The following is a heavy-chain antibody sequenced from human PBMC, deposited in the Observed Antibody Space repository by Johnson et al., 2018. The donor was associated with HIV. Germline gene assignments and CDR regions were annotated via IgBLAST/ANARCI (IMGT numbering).Heavy chain of an antibody. V-gene: IGHV3-20*04. J-gene: IGHJ3*02. CDR2: SRWNGGRT. CDR1: GFTFDNYG. CDR3: AKDRVEVGYGDYWASDM. D-gene: IGHD4-17*01. Sequence: VQLVESGGRVVRPGESLRLSCEASGFTFDNYGLSWVRQGPGKGLEWVSCSRWNGGRTSYADSVKGRLIISRDNAKNSFYLQMNRLRVEDTALYYWAKDRVEVGYGDYWASDMWGRGTMVIVSS.